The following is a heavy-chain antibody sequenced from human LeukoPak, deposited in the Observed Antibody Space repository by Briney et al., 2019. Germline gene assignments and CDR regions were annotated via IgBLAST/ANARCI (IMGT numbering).Heavy chain of an antibody. D-gene: IGHD1-1*01. Sequence: ASVTVSCKTSGYMVSDYYMHWVRQAPGQGLEWMGWLRGDTGDTDSPQKFKGRVTMTRDTATNTAYMQLSRLTYDDTAIYFCARVRDNACDYWGQGTLVTVSS. J-gene: IGHJ4*02. CDR2: LRGDTGDT. CDR3: ARVRDNACDY. V-gene: IGHV1-2*02. CDR1: GYMVSDYY.